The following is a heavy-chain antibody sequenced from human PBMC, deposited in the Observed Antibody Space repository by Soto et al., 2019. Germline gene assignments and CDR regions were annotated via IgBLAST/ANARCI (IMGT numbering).Heavy chain of an antibody. J-gene: IGHJ4*02. V-gene: IGHV3-23*01. CDR2: ISGSGGST. CDR3: TKDARELRWLQLPDY. Sequence: EVQLLESGGGLVQPGGSLRLSCAASGFTFSSYAMSWVRQALGKGLEWVSAISGSGGSTDYADSVKGRLTISRDNSENKIYLQKNSLTADETAVYYCTKDARELRWLQLPDYWGQGTLVTVSS. D-gene: IGHD5-12*01. CDR1: GFTFSSYA.